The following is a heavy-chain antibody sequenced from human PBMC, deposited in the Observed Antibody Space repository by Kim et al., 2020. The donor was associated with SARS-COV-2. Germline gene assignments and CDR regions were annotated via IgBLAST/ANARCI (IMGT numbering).Heavy chain of an antibody. CDR3: ARDIGGSYYFNWFDP. J-gene: IGHJ5*02. V-gene: IGHV1-69*04. CDR2: IIPILDIA. Sequence: SVKVSCKASGGTFSSYAISWLRQAPGQGLEWMGTIIPILDIANYAQKFQGRVTITADKSTSTAYMELSSLRSEDTAVYYCARDIGGSYYFNWFDPWGQGTLVTVS. CDR1: GGTFSSYA. D-gene: IGHD1-26*01.